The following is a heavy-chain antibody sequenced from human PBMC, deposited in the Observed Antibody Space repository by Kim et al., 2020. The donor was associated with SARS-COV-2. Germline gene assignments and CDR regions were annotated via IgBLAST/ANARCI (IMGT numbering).Heavy chain of an antibody. CDR2: ISSGSIYI. V-gene: IGHV3-21*01. J-gene: IGHJ4*02. D-gene: IGHD5-12*01. CDR3: ARAVEMATSPGY. CDR1: GFTFSTYS. Sequence: GGSLRLSCAASGFTFSTYSMNWVRQAPGKGLEWVSSISSGSIYIYYADSVTGRFTISRDDAKNSLYLQMNSLRAEDTAVYYCARAVEMATSPGYWGQGTLVTVSS.